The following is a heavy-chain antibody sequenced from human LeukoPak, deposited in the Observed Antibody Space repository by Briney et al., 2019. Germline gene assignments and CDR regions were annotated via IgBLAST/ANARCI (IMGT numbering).Heavy chain of an antibody. Sequence: SETLSLTCNVSGGSISSYYWSWIRQPPGKGLEWIGYIYYSGSTNYNPSLKSRVTISVDTSKNQFSLKLSSVTAADTAVYYCARGLSYGGPFDYWGQGTLVTVSS. CDR2: IYYSGST. V-gene: IGHV4-59*01. CDR3: ARGLSYGGPFDY. J-gene: IGHJ4*02. CDR1: GGSISSYY. D-gene: IGHD5-18*01.